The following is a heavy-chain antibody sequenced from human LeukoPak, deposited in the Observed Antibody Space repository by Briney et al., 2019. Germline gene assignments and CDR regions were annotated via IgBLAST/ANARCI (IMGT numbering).Heavy chain of an antibody. CDR1: GYTFATYG. V-gene: IGHV1-18*01. CDR3: TRDHMLRSAAGTLDY. J-gene: IGHJ4*02. D-gene: IGHD6-13*01. CDR2: ISAYNGNT. Sequence: ASVKVSCKASGYTFATYGITWVRQAPGQGLEWMTWISAYNGNTNYAEKFQGRVTMTTDASTSTAYMELRGLRSDDTAVYYCTRDHMLRSAAGTLDYWGQGTLVTVSS.